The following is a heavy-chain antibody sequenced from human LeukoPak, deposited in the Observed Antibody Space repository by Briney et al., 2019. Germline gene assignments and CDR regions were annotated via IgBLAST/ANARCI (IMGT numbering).Heavy chain of an antibody. CDR3: ARQPTVTFFDY. J-gene: IGHJ4*02. CDR1: GFTFSSYA. CDR2: IYYSGST. D-gene: IGHD4-17*01. V-gene: IGHV4-39*01. Sequence: GSLRLSCAASGFTFSSYAMSWIRQPPGKGLEWIGSIYYSGSTYYNPSLKSRVTISVDTSKNQFSLKLSSVTAADTAVYYCARQPTVTFFDYWGQGTLVTVSS.